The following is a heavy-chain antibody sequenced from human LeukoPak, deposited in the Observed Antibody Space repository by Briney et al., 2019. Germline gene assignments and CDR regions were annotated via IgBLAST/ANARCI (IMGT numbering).Heavy chain of an antibody. CDR1: GGSFSGYY. CDR2: INHSGST. CDR3: ARGFAQSTAFDY. J-gene: IGHJ4*02. V-gene: IGHV4-34*01. Sequence: SETLSLTCAVYGGSFSGYYWSWIRQPPGKGLEWIGEINHSGSTNYNPSLKSRVTLSVDTSKNQFSLKLSSVTAADTAVYYCARGFAQSTAFDYWGQGTLVTVSS. D-gene: IGHD2-2*01.